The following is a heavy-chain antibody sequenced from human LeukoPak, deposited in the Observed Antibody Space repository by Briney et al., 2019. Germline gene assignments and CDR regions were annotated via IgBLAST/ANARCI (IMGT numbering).Heavy chain of an antibody. CDR3: ATLSGYQWDY. CDR2: MSYDGNNK. Sequence: GTSLRLSCAASGFTFSSYDMHWVRQAPGKGLEWVAVMSYDGNNKDYVESVKGRFTISRDNSKNTLYLQMNSLRAEDAAVYYCATLSGYQWDYWGQGTLVTVSS. D-gene: IGHD3-22*01. V-gene: IGHV3-30*03. J-gene: IGHJ4*02. CDR1: GFTFSSYD.